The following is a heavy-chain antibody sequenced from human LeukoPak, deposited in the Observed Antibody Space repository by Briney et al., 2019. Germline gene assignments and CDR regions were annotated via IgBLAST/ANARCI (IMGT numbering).Heavy chain of an antibody. Sequence: GASVKVSCKASGYTFTSYDINWVRQATGQGLEWMGWMNPNNGNTDYAQKFQGRVTLTRNTSISTAYMELSSLRSEDTAVYYCTRGLRFLEWLPNSWFDPWGQGTLVTVSS. D-gene: IGHD3-3*01. V-gene: IGHV1-8*01. CDR3: TRGLRFLEWLPNSWFDP. J-gene: IGHJ5*02. CDR2: MNPNNGNT. CDR1: GYTFTSYD.